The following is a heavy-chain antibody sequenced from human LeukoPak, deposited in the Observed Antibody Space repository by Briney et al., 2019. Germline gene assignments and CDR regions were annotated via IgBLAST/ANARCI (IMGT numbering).Heavy chain of an antibody. D-gene: IGHD1-26*01. CDR3: AREEMPGKFDY. Sequence: SETLSLTCTVSGGSLNTHYWSWIRQPADMGLQWIGRTHVSGDFKYNPSLKSRLTMSVDTSKNQLSLRLTSVTAADTAMYFCAREEMPGKFDYWGQGTLVTVSS. V-gene: IGHV4-4*07. J-gene: IGHJ4*02. CDR1: GGSLNTHY. CDR2: THVSGDF.